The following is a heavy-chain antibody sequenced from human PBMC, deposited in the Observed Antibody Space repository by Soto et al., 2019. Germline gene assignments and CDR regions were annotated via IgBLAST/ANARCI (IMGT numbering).Heavy chain of an antibody. CDR3: ARDQRDYYGSGSYIRWFDP. V-gene: IGHV4-59*01. D-gene: IGHD3-10*01. Sequence: SETLSLTCTVSGGSISSYYWSWIRQPPGKGLEWIGYIYYSGSTNYNPSLKSRVTISVDTSKNQFSLKLSSVTAADTAVYYCARDQRDYYGSGSYIRWFDPWGQGTLVTVSS. CDR1: GGSISSYY. J-gene: IGHJ5*02. CDR2: IYYSGST.